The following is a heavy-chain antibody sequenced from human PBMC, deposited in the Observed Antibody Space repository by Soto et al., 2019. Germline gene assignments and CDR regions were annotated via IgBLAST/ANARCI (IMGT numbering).Heavy chain of an antibody. CDR3: ATTDIFGVVIGYFQH. J-gene: IGHJ1*01. Sequence: QVQLVQSGAEVKKPGASVKVSCKASGYTFTSYAMHWVRQGPGQRLEWMGWINAGNGNTKYSQKFQGRVTITRDTSASTAYMELSSLRSEDTAVYYCATTDIFGVVIGYFQHWGQGTLVTVSS. V-gene: IGHV1-3*01. CDR2: INAGNGNT. CDR1: GYTFTSYA. D-gene: IGHD3-3*01.